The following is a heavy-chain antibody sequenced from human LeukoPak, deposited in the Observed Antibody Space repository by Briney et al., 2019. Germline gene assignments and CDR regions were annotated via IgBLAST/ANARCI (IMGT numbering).Heavy chain of an antibody. V-gene: IGHV4-34*01. CDR1: GGSFSGYH. CDR2: INPSGST. J-gene: IGHJ6*03. D-gene: IGHD3-22*01. CDR3: ARGRHDITLIVVVMTSVSYYLDV. Sequence: SETLSLTCAVCGGSFSGYHWTWLRQSPGKGREWIGDINPSGSTYYNPSLKRRVTISVYTSTNHSSLKLSSVTAAHTAVYYCARGRHDITLIVVVMTSVSYYLDVWGKGTTVTVS.